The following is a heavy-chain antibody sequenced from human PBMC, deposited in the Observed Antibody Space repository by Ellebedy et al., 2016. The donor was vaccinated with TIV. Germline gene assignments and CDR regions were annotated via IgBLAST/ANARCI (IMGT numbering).Heavy chain of an antibody. CDR1: GFTFSSYA. D-gene: IGHD1-26*01. CDR3: ATLGSARYWYFDL. CDR2: ISYDGSNK. V-gene: IGHV3-30*04. Sequence: GESLKISCAASGFTFSSYAMHWVRQAPGKGLEWVAVISYDGSNKYYADSVKGRFTISRDNSKNTLYLQMNSLRAEDTAVYYCATLGSARYWYFDLWGRGTLVTVSS. J-gene: IGHJ2*01.